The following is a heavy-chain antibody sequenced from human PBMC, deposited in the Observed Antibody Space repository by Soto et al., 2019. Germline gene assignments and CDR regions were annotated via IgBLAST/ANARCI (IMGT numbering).Heavy chain of an antibody. CDR1: EVTVSTYV. CDR2: ISASGVST. D-gene: IGHD2-2*02. J-gene: IGHJ5*01. V-gene: IGHV3-23*01. CDR3: ARGLGYCSSTGCYIWFDS. Sequence: GGFLEIGSADFEVTVSTYVMSGVRQAPGKGLEWVSTISASGVSTYYAGSVNGRFTISRENSKNTLFLQMNSLRAEDTAVHYCARGLGYCSSTGCYIWFDSWGQGTLVTVSS.